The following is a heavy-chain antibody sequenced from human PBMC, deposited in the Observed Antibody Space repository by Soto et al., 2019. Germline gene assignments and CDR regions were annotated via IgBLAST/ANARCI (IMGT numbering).Heavy chain of an antibody. CDR2: IYYSGST. J-gene: IGHJ4*02. CDR1: GGSISSGGYY. CDR3: AGIYSGSPGGTLRY. D-gene: IGHD1-26*01. V-gene: IGHV4-31*03. Sequence: TLSLTCTVSGGSISSGGYYWSWIRPHPGKGLEWIGYIYYSGSTYYNPSLKSRVTISVDTSKNQFSLKLSSVTAADTAVYYCAGIYSGSPGGTLRYWGQGTLVTVSS.